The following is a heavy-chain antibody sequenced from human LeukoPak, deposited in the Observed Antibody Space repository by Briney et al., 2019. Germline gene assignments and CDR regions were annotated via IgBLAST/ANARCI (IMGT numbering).Heavy chain of an antibody. D-gene: IGHD3-22*01. CDR1: GGSFSGYY. CDR2: IYYSGST. J-gene: IGHJ4*02. Sequence: SETLSLTCAVYGGSFSGYYWSWIRQHPGKGLEWIGYIYYSGSTYYNPSLKSRLTISVDTSNNHFSLKLSSVTAADTAVYYCATTSGDYYDSSGYYYYWGQGTLVTVSS. V-gene: IGHV4-31*11. CDR3: ATTSGDYYDSSGYYYY.